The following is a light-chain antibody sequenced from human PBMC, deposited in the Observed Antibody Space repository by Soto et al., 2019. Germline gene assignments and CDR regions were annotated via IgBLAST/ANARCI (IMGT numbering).Light chain of an antibody. J-gene: IGKJ1*01. V-gene: IGKV3-20*01. Sequence: EIVLTQYPCTLSLSPWERSTFSFMASQSVSSNYLAWYQQKPGQAPRLLIYGAFKRATGIPDRFSGSGSGTDFTLTISRMEPEDFAVYCCQQYGSSPRTFGQGTKVDIK. CDR1: QSVSSNY. CDR2: GAF. CDR3: QQYGSSPRT.